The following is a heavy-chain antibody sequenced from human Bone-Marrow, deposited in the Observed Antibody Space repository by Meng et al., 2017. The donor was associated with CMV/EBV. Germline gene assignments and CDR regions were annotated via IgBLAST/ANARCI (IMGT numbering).Heavy chain of an antibody. V-gene: IGHV2-5*01. CDR3: AHRFSSGWYGLGWFDP. J-gene: IGHJ5*02. D-gene: IGHD6-19*01. Sequence: SGPTLVKPTQTLSLTCTFSGISLSTSGVGGGWIRQPPGKALEWFAPIYWNDDKRYSPSLKSRLTITKDTSKNQVVHTMTNMDPVDTATYYCAHRFSSGWYGLGWFDPWGQRTLVTVSS. CDR1: GISLSTSGVG. CDR2: IYWNDDK.